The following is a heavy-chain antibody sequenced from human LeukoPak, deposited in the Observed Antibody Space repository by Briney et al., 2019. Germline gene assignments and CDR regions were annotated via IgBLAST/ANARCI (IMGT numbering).Heavy chain of an antibody. V-gene: IGHV4-4*07. CDR2: IYTSGST. CDR3: AREDYYGSGSHIDY. CDR1: GGSFSGYF. J-gene: IGHJ4*02. Sequence: SETLSLTCAVYGGSFSGYFWSWIRQPAGKGLEWIGRIYTSGSTNYNPSLKSRVTMSVDTSKNQFSLKLSSVTAADTAVYYCAREDYYGSGSHIDYWGQGTLVTVSS. D-gene: IGHD3-10*01.